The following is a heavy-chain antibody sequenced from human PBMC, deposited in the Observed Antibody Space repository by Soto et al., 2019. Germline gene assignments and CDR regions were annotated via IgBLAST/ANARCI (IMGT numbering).Heavy chain of an antibody. CDR1: GFTFSSYA. D-gene: IGHD6-19*01. Sequence: GGSQRLSCAASGFTFSSYAMSWVRQAPGKGLEWVSAISGSGGSTYYADSVKGRFTISRDNSKNTLYLQMNSLRAEDTAVYYCAKDGGYISGWSTWYFDYLGQGTLVTVSS. CDR2: ISGSGGST. V-gene: IGHV3-23*01. J-gene: IGHJ4*02. CDR3: AKDGGYISGWSTWYFDY.